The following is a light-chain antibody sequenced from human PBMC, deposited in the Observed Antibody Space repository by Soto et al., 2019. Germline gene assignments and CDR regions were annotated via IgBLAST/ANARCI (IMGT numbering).Light chain of an antibody. CDR3: QHYYSYSEA. V-gene: IGKV1-5*03. J-gene: IGKJ1*01. CDR2: KAS. Sequence: DIQMTQSPSTLSGSVGDRVTITCRASQTISSWLAWYQQKPGKAPKLLNYKASTLKSGVPSRFSGSGCGTEFTLTISSLQPDDIAAYGYQHYYSYSEAFGQGTKVDIK. CDR1: QTISSW.